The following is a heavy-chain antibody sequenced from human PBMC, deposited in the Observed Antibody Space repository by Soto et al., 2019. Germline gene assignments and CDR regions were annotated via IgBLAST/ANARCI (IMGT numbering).Heavy chain of an antibody. CDR2: IYDSGST. Sequence: PLETLSVTCSVSGGYFSSYSGSWIRQPPGKGLEWIGYIYDSGSTNYNPSLKSRVTISVDTSKNQFSLKLSSVTAADTAVYYCAGDRGSSWYGYFDYWGQGTLVTVSS. CDR1: GGYFSSYS. CDR3: AGDRGSSWYGYFDY. V-gene: IGHV4-59*01. J-gene: IGHJ4*02. D-gene: IGHD6-13*01.